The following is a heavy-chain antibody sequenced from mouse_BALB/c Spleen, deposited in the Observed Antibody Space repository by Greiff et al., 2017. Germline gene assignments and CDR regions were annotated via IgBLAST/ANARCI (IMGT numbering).Heavy chain of an antibody. D-gene: IGHD6-1*01. CDR3: TSGLPENYYAMDY. J-gene: IGHJ4*01. V-gene: IGHV1S81*02. CDR2: INPSNGGT. CDR1: GYTFTSYY. Sequence: VQLQQSGAELVKPGASVKLSCKASGYTFTSYYMYWVKQRPGQGLEWIGEINPSNGGTNFNEMFKSKATLTVDKSSSTTYMQLSSRTSEDSAVYYCTSGLPENYYAMDYWGQGTSVTVSS.